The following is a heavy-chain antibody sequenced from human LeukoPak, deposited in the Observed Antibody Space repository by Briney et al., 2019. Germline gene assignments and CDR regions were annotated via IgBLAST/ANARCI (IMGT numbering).Heavy chain of an antibody. D-gene: IGHD6-19*01. V-gene: IGHV3-23*01. Sequence: GGSLRLSCAASGFTFSSYAMSWVRQAPGKGLEWVSAISGSGGSTYYADSVKGRFTISRDNSKNTLYLQMNSLRAEDTAVYYCAKDRKQWLVHAYSPFDYWGQGTLVTVSS. J-gene: IGHJ4*02. CDR3: AKDRKQWLVHAYSPFDY. CDR1: GFTFSSYA. CDR2: ISGSGGST.